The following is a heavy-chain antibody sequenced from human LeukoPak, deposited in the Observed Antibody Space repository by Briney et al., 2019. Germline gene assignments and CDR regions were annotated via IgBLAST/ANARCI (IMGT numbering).Heavy chain of an antibody. CDR1: GFTFSSYS. Sequence: GGSLRLSCAASGFTFSSYSMNWVRQAPGKGLEWVSSISSSSSYIYYADSVKGRFTISRDNAKNSLYLQMNSLRAEDTAVYYRARDWPTIAAAGTIPEYFQHWGQGTLVTVSS. CDR2: ISSSSSYI. J-gene: IGHJ1*01. CDR3: ARDWPTIAAAGTIPEYFQH. D-gene: IGHD6-13*01. V-gene: IGHV3-21*01.